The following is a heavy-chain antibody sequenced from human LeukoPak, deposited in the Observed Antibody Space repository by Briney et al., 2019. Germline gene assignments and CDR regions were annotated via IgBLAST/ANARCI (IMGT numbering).Heavy chain of an antibody. CDR1: GYTFTSYA. CDR3: AREGRDGYNYYYYYGMDV. V-gene: IGHV1-3*01. CDR2: INAGNGNT. D-gene: IGHD5-24*01. J-gene: IGHJ6*02. Sequence: ASVKVSCKASGYTFTSYAMHWVRQAPGQRLEWMGWINAGNGNTKYSQKSQGRVTITRDTSASTAYMELSSLRSEDTAVYYCAREGRDGYNYYYYYGMDVWGQGTTVTVSS.